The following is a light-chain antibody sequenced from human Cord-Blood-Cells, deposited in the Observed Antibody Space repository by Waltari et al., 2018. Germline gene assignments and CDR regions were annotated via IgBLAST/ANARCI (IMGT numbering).Light chain of an antibody. Sequence: QSALTQPASVSGSPGQSITSSCTGTSRDVGGYNSVSWYQQHPGKAPKLMIYDVSKRPSGVSNRFSGSKSGNTASLTISGLQAEDEADYYCSSYTSSSTLVFGGGTKLTVL. J-gene: IGLJ3*02. CDR3: SSYTSSSTLV. CDR1: SRDVGGYNS. CDR2: DVS. V-gene: IGLV2-14*01.